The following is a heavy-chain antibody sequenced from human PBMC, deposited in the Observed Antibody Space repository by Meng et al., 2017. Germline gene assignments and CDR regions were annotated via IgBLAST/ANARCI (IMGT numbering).Heavy chain of an antibody. CDR2: INQDGSAK. J-gene: IGHJ4*02. V-gene: IGHV3-7*01. Sequence: LKFSCAASGFTFSQYLMTWVRQAPGKGLELVDNINQDGSAKSYVDSVKSRFTISRDNAKNSLYLQMNSLRAEDTAVYYCARWQTGYSGHGIDYWGQGTLVTVSS. CDR3: ARWQTGYSGHGIDY. CDR1: GFTFSQYL. D-gene: IGHD5-12*01.